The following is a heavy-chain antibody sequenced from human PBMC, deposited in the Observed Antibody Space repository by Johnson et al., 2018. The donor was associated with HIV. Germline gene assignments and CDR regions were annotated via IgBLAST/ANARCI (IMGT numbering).Heavy chain of an antibody. D-gene: IGHD6-13*01. CDR1: GFTFDDYG. CDR3: ARVGQLARTHAFDI. Sequence: VQLVESGGGVVQPGRSLRLSCAASGFTFDDYGMSWVRQAPGKGLEWVSVIYSGGSTYYADSVKGRFTISRDNSKNTVYLQMNSLRAEDTAVYYCARVGQLARTHAFDIWGQGTMVTVSS. CDR2: IYSGGST. J-gene: IGHJ3*02. V-gene: IGHV3-66*02.